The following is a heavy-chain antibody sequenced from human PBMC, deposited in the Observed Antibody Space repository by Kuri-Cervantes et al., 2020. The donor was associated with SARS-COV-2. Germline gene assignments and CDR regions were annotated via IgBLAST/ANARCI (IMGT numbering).Heavy chain of an antibody. V-gene: IGHV3-11*04. D-gene: IGHD3-3*01. CDR1: GFTFSDYY. CDR3: ARAGERYYDFWSGHLPNDAVDV. J-gene: IGHJ3*01. Sequence: GGSLRLSCAASGFTFSDYYMHWIRQAPGKGLEWVSYISSSGTTTYYADSVKGRSTISRDNAKKSLYVQMNSLRDVGTAVYYCARAGERYYDFWSGHLPNDAVDVWGRGTMVTVSS. CDR2: ISSSGTTT.